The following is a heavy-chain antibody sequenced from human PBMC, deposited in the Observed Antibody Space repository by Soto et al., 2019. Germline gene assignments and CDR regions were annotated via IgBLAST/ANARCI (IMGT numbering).Heavy chain of an antibody. D-gene: IGHD2-2*01. V-gene: IGHV3-23*01. J-gene: IGHJ6*03. CDR2: ISGGGGST. CDR3: AKGGGYCRSPNCFGRNFLPGWDYHMDV. Sequence: GGSLRLSCATSGFTFSSYAMIWVRQAPGKGLEWVSAISGGGGSTFHTDSVKGRFTVSRDNSKNTLFLQMNSLRIEDTAVYYCAKGGGYCRSPNCFGRNFLPGWDYHMDVWGKGTTVTVSS. CDR1: GFTFSSYA.